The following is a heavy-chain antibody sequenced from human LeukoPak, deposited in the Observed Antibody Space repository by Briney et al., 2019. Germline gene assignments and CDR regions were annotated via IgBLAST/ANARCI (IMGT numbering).Heavy chain of an antibody. D-gene: IGHD1-1*01. CDR1: GYTFTGYY. CDR3: ARDDASNWSSDFDF. CDR2: INPNSGFT. V-gene: IGHV1-2*02. J-gene: IGHJ4*02. Sequence: ASVKVSCKASGYTFTGYYLHWVRQAPGQGLEWMGWINPNSGFTDYAQTFQGRVTMTRDTSISTAYMELNSLRSDDTAVYYCARDDASNWSSDFDFWGQGTLTTVSS.